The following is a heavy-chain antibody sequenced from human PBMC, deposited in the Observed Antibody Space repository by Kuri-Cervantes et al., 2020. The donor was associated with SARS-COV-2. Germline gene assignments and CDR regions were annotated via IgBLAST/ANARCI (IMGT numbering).Heavy chain of an antibody. CDR2: ISGYNGNT. V-gene: IGHV1-18*01. CDR3: ARGSYYYHYYYMDV. Sequence: ASVNVSCKASGYTFTNYVISWVRQAPGQGLEWMGWISGYNGNTKFAQKLQGRVTMTADTSTNTAYLEVRSLRSDDTAVYYCARGSYYYHYYYMDVWGKGTTVTVSS. J-gene: IGHJ6*03. CDR1: GYTFTNYV.